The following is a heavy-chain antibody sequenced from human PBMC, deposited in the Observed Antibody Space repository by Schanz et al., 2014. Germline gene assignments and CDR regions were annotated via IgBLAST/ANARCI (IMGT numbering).Heavy chain of an antibody. CDR2: INPSGGST. CDR1: GYTFTSYY. V-gene: IGHV1-46*01. Sequence: QVQLVQSGAEVKKPGASVKVSCKASGYTFTSYYMYWVRQAPGQGLEWMGVINPSGGSTIYAQKFQGRVHMTRDTSTSTVYMELSSLRSEDTAVYYCARGTRVRTTDFWSGLYYFDYWGQGTLVTVSS. CDR3: ARGTRVRTTDFWSGLYYFDY. D-gene: IGHD3-3*01. J-gene: IGHJ4*02.